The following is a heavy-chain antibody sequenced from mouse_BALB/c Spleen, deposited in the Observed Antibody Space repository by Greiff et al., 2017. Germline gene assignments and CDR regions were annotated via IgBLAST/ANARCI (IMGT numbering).Heavy chain of an antibody. D-gene: IGHD2-3*01. CDR2: INPSNGRT. CDR3: ASYDGYYWFAY. J-gene: IGHJ3*01. V-gene: IGHV1S81*02. CDR1: GYTFTSYW. Sequence: QVQLQQSGAELVKPGASVKLSCKASGYTFTSYWMHWVKQRPGQGLEWIGEINPSNGRTNYNEKFKSKATLTVDKSSSTAYMQLSSLTSEDSAVYYCASYDGYYWFAYWGQGTLVTVSA.